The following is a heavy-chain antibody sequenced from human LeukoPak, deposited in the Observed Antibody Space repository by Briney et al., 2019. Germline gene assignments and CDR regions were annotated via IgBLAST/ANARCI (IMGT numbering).Heavy chain of an antibody. D-gene: IGHD3-22*01. J-gene: IGHJ6*02. CDR1: GFTVSSNY. V-gene: IGHV3-53*01. CDR2: IYSGGST. Sequence: GGSLRLSCAASGFTVSSNYMSWVRQAPGKGLEWASVIYSGGSTYYADSVKGRFTISRDNSKNTLYLQMNSLRAEDTAVYYCARDRRLADSSGYYSDARYYYYGMDVWGQGTTVTVSS. CDR3: ARDRRLADSSGYYSDARYYYYGMDV.